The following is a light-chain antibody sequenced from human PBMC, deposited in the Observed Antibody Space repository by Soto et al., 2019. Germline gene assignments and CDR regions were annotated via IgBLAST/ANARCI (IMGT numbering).Light chain of an antibody. CDR2: WAS. Sequence: DIVMTQSPDSLAVSLGERATINCKSSQSVLYSSNNKNYLAWYQQKPGQPPKLLIYWASTRESGVPDRFSGSGSGTDFTLTIRSLQAEDVAVYYCQQYYSTPYTFGHGTKLEIK. J-gene: IGKJ2*01. V-gene: IGKV4-1*01. CDR1: QSVLYSSNNKNY. CDR3: QQYYSTPYT.